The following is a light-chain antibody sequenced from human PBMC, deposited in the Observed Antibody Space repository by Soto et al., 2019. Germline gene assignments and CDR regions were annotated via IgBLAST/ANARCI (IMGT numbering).Light chain of an antibody. Sequence: EVVLTQSPGTLSLAPEERATLSCTASQTVRNNYLAWYQQKNGQAPRLLIYDASSRATGIPDRFSGGGYGTDFNLTISRLEPEDFAVYYCQQFSSYPLTFGGGTKVDIK. CDR2: DAS. V-gene: IGKV3-20*01. CDR3: QQFSSYPLT. J-gene: IGKJ4*01. CDR1: QTVRNNY.